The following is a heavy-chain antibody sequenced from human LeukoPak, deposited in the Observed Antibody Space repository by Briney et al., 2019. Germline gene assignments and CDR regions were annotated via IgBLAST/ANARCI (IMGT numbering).Heavy chain of an antibody. CDR2: IRYDGSEI. J-gene: IGHJ4*02. CDR1: GFTFNTYA. V-gene: IGHV3-30*02. D-gene: IGHD1-20*01. Sequence: PGGSLRLSCAASGFTFNTYAMHWVRQAPGEGLEWMAFIRYDGSEIYYADSVKGRSTISRDNSKNTLYLQMNSLRSEDTAVYYCARAITASRAFDYWGQGTLVTVSS. CDR3: ARAITASRAFDY.